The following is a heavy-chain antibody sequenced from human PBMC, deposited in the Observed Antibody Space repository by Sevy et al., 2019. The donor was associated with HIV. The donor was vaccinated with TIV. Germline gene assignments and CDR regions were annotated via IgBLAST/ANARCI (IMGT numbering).Heavy chain of an antibody. CDR1: GFTFSKYS. CDR3: AREGCTKPHDY. V-gene: IGHV3-23*01. Sequence: GGSLRLSCAASGFTFSKYSMSWVRQPPGKGLEWVSTLSFGCGEINYADSVKGRFTLSRDNSKSSVYLQMNNLRPEDTAVHYCAREGCTKPHDYWGQGTLVIVSS. D-gene: IGHD2-8*01. J-gene: IGHJ4*02. CDR2: LSFGCGEI.